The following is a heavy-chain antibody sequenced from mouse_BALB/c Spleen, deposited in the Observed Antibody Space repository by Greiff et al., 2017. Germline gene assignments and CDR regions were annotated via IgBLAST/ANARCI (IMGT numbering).Heavy chain of an antibody. CDR1: GFTFSSYA. CDR3: AREGNFITTVVATPYYAMDY. CDR2: ISSGGSYT. J-gene: IGHJ4*01. V-gene: IGHV5-9-4*01. D-gene: IGHD1-1*01. Sequence: EVQRVESGGGLVKPGGSLKLSCAASGFTFSSYAMSWVRQSPEKRLEWVAEISSGGSYTYYPDTVTGRFTISRDNAKNTLYLEMSSLRSEDTAMYYCAREGNFITTVVATPYYAMDYWGQGTSVTVSS.